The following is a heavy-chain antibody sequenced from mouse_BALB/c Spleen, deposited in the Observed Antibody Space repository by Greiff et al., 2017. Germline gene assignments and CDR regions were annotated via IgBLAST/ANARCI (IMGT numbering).Heavy chain of an antibody. CDR1: GYTFTDYA. D-gene: IGHD2-14*01. CDR2: ISTYYGDA. V-gene: IGHV1S137*01. CDR3: AREEVRHAMDY. J-gene: IGHJ4*01. Sequence: QVQLKQSGAELVRPGVSVKISCKGSGYTFTDYAMHWVKQSHAKSLEWIGVISTYYGDASYNQKFKGKATMTVDKSSSTAYMELARLTSEDSAIYYCAREEVRHAMDYWGQGTSVTVSS.